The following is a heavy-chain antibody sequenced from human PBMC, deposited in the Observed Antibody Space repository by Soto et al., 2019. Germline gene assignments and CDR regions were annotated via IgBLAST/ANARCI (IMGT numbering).Heavy chain of an antibody. CDR2: IYYSGST. Sequence: SETLSLTCTVSGASISSSSYFWGWIRQPPGKGLEWIGSIYYSGSTYYNPSLKSRVTVSVDTSKNQFSLKLSSVTAADTAVYYCARHPSDFWFDPWGQGTLVTVSS. CDR3: ARHPSDFWFDP. D-gene: IGHD2-21*02. V-gene: IGHV4-39*01. J-gene: IGHJ5*02. CDR1: GASISSSSYF.